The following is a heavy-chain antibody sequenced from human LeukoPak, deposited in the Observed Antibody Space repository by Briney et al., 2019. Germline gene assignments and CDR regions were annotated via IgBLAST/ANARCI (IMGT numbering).Heavy chain of an antibody. CDR2: ISSDGNDK. CDR3: TTKVIRGNSGDDYDD. V-gene: IGHV3-30*03. CDR1: GVTFSSYG. Sequence: GGSLRLSCAASGVTFSSYGMHWVRQAPGKGLEWVALISSDGNDKLYGDSVRGRFTISRDDSKSTLYLQMNSLRAEDTAVYYCTTKVIRGNSGDDYDDWGQGTLVTVSS. D-gene: IGHD5-12*01. J-gene: IGHJ4*02.